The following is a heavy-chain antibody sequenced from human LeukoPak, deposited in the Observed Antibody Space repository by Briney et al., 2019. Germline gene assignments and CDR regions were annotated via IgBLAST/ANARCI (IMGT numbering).Heavy chain of an antibody. V-gene: IGHV3-23*01. CDR3: ADGDGYNLHGYY. CDR2: ISGSGGST. Sequence: GGSLRLSCAASGFTFSSYGMSWVRQAPGKGLEWVSAISGSGGSTYYADSVKGRFTISRDNSKNTLYLQMNSLRAEDTAVYYCADGDGYNLHGYYWGQGTLVTVSS. J-gene: IGHJ4*02. D-gene: IGHD5-24*01. CDR1: GFTFSSYG.